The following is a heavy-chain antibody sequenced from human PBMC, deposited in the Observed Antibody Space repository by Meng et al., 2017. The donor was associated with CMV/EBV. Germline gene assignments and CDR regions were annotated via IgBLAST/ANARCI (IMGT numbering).Heavy chain of an antibody. CDR1: GFTFRTYN. CDR2: ITSNSDYV. J-gene: IGHJ4*02. Sequence: GESLKISCAASGFTFRTYNMNWVRQAPGRGLEWVSSITSNSDYVRYAGSVKGRFTISRDNVKNALYLQLNNVRAEDTALYYCVRVGPRVTSVGFSFDFWGLGTLVTVSS. D-gene: IGHD4-23*01. V-gene: IGHV3-21*01. CDR3: VRVGPRVTSVGFSFDF.